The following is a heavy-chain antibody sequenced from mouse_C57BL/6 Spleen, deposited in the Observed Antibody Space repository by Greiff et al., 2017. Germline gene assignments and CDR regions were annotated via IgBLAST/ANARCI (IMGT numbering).Heavy chain of an antibody. J-gene: IGHJ1*03. CDR1: GYTFTDYN. CDR3: ARGTTVVAGPYWYFDV. V-gene: IGHV1-18*01. CDR2: INPNNGGT. Sequence: VQLQQSGPELVKPGASVKIPCNASGYTFTDYNMDWVKQSHGKSLEWIGDINPNNGGTIYNQKFKGKATLTVDKSSSTAYMELRSLTSEDTAVYYCARGTTVVAGPYWYFDVWGTGTTVTVSS. D-gene: IGHD1-1*01.